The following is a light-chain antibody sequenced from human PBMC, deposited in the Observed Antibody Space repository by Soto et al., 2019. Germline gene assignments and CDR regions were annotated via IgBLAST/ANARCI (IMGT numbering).Light chain of an antibody. J-gene: IGLJ1*01. Sequence: QAVLTQPHSASETPGQRVTISCSGSSSNIGSSYVFWFQHLPGTAPKLLMYNNNQRPSGVPDRVSASKSGTSASLAISGLRSEDEADYYCAAWDDRVSGYVFGTGTKLTVL. V-gene: IGLV1-47*02. CDR3: AAWDDRVSGYV. CDR2: NNN. CDR1: SSNIGSSY.